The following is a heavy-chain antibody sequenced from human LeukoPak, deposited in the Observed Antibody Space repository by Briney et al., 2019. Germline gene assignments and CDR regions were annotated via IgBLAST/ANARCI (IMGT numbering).Heavy chain of an antibody. D-gene: IGHD5-18*01. CDR2: ISTGSTYI. Sequence: GGSLRLSCAASGFTFSSYSMNWVRQAPGKGLEWVSSISTGSTYIYYADSMKGRFTISRDNVKNSLYLQMNSLRAEDTAVYYCARDMGATAMSPFDYWGQGTLVTVSS. CDR3: ARDMGATAMSPFDY. CDR1: GFTFSSYS. V-gene: IGHV3-21*01. J-gene: IGHJ4*02.